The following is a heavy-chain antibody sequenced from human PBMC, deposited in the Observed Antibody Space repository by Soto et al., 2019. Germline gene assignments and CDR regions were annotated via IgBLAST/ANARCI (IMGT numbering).Heavy chain of an antibody. CDR1: GFTFSSYW. J-gene: IGHJ3*02. Sequence: EVQLVESGGGLVQPGGSLRLSCAASGFTFSSYWMSWVRQAPGKGLEWVANIKQDGSEKYYVDSVKGRFTISRDNAKNSLYLQMNSLRAEDTAVYYCVRAAYYDIPGGSDAFDIWGQGTMVTVSS. V-gene: IGHV3-7*01. CDR2: IKQDGSEK. D-gene: IGHD3-9*01. CDR3: VRAAYYDIPGGSDAFDI.